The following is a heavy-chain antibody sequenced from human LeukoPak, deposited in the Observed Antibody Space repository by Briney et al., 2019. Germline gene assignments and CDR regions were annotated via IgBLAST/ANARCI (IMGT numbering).Heavy chain of an antibody. D-gene: IGHD6-19*01. J-gene: IGHJ4*02. V-gene: IGHV3-21*01. CDR1: GFTFSSYS. Sequence: GGSLRLSCVASGFTFSSYSMNWVRQAPGKGLEWVSSISSSSSYIYYADSVKGRFTISRDNAKNSLYLQMNSLRAEDTAVYYCARDYRSGWYPFFDYWGQGTLVTVSS. CDR2: ISSSSSYI. CDR3: ARDYRSGWYPFFDY.